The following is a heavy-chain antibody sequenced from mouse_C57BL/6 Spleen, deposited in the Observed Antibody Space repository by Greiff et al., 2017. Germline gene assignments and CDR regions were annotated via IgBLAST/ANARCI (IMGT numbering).Heavy chain of an antibody. V-gene: IGHV1-55*01. CDR3: ARRGGYLEGAMDY. J-gene: IGHJ4*01. D-gene: IGHD1-2*01. Sequence: VQLQQPGAELVKPGASVKMSCKASGYTFTSYWITWVKQRPGQGLEWIGDIYPGSGSTNYNEKFKSKATLTVDTSSSTAYMQLSSLTSEDSAVYYCARRGGYLEGAMDYWGQGTSVTVSS. CDR1: GYTFTSYW. CDR2: IYPGSGST.